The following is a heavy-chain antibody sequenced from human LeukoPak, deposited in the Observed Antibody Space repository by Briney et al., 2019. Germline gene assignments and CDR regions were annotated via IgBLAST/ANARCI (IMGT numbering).Heavy chain of an antibody. Sequence: SVKVSCKASGGTFSSYAISWVRQAPGQGLEWMGGIIPIFGTANYAQKFQGRVTITADESTSTAYTELSSLRSEDTAVYYCARDSDDYGDYFWFDPWGQGTLVTVSS. CDR1: GGTFSSYA. V-gene: IGHV1-69*13. D-gene: IGHD4-17*01. J-gene: IGHJ5*02. CDR2: IIPIFGTA. CDR3: ARDSDDYGDYFWFDP.